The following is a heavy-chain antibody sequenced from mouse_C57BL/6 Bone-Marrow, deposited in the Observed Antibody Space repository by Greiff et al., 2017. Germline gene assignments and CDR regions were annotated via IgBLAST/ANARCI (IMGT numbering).Heavy chain of an antibody. CDR1: GFAFSSSW. D-gene: IGHD2-2*01. J-gene: IGHJ3*01. CDR3: ARGGYDAWFAY. Sequence: QVQLKQSGPELVKPGASVKISCKASGFAFSSSWMNWVQQRPGKGLEWIGRIYPGDGATNYNGKFKGQVTLTADKSSSTAYMQLSSLTSEDSAVYCCARGGYDAWFAYWGQGTLVTVSA. CDR2: IYPGDGAT. V-gene: IGHV1-82*01.